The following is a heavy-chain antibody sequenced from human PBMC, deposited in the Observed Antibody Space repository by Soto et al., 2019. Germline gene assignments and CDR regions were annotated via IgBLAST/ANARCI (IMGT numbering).Heavy chain of an antibody. Sequence: QVQLQESGPGLVKPSETLSLTCSVSDGSINSDYWTWIRQPAGKGLEWIGRISTSGRTTYNPSLKSRVTMSIDTSRNQFSLTLISVTAADTALYYCARLHLPALQGAFDIWGQGTMVTVSS. V-gene: IGHV4-4*07. CDR3: ARLHLPALQGAFDI. J-gene: IGHJ3*02. CDR2: ISTSGRT. D-gene: IGHD2-2*01. CDR1: DGSINSDY.